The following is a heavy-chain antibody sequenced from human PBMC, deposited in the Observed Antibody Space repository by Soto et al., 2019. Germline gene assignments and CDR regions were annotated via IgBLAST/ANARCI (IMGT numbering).Heavy chain of an antibody. D-gene: IGHD3-16*02. V-gene: IGHV1-2*04. Sequence: QVQLVQSGAEVKKPGASVKVSCKASGYTFTGNYMHWVRQAPGQGFEWMGWIKVNSGGTKYAQKLQGWVSMARDTAISTAYMELGRLSAGDTAVYYCAGGDKFSLCPELDKWGQGTLVTVSS. CDR2: IKVNSGGT. J-gene: IGHJ4*02. CDR1: GYTFTGNY. CDR3: AGGDKFSLCPELDK.